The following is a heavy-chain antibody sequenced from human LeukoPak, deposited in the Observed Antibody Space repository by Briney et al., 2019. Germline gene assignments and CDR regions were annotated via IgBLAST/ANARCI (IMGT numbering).Heavy chain of an antibody. V-gene: IGHV3-21*01. J-gene: IGHJ3*02. CDR3: ARTTYYYDSSGYSAFDI. D-gene: IGHD3-22*01. CDR1: GFTFSSYS. CDR2: ISSSSSYI. Sequence: PGGSLRLPCAASGFTFSSYSMNWVRQAPGKGLEWVSSISSSSSYIYYADSVKGRFTISRDNAKNSLYLQMNSLRAEDTAVYYCARTTYYYDSSGYSAFDIWGQGTMVTVSS.